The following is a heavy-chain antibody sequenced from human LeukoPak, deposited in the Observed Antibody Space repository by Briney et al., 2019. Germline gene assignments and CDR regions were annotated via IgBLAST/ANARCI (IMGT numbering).Heavy chain of an antibody. V-gene: IGHV3-7*01. CDR1: GFTSRNFW. J-gene: IGHJ4*02. CDR2: IKDDGSDK. D-gene: IGHD1-20*01. Sequence: GGSLRLSCGASGFTSRNFWMNWVRQAPGKGLEWVANIKDDGSDKYYVDSVKGRFTISKDNAKNSLFLQMNSLRVEDTAVYYCVPLNWNPPGDFDRWGQGTLVTVSS. CDR3: VPLNWNPPGDFDR.